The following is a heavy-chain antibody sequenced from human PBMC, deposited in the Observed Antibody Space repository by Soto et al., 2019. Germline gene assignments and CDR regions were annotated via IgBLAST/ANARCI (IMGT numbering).Heavy chain of an antibody. D-gene: IGHD5-12*01. Sequence: EVQLVETGGGWIQPGGSLRLSCAASGFTVSSNYMSWVRQAPGKGLEWVSVIYSGGSTYYADSVKGRFTISRDNSKNTLYLQMNSLRAEDTAVYYCARESAGYGGGYYYYYGMDVWGQRTTVTVSS. V-gene: IGHV3-53*02. CDR3: ARESAGYGGGYYYYYGMDV. CDR1: GFTVSSNY. CDR2: IYSGGST. J-gene: IGHJ6*02.